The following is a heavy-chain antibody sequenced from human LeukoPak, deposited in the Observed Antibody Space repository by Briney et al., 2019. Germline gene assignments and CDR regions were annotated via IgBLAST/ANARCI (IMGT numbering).Heavy chain of an antibody. CDR2: IYYSGST. Sequence: SETLSLTCTVSGGSISSSSYYWGWIRQPPGKGLEWIGSIYYSGSTYYNPSLKSRVTISVDTSKNQFSLKLSSVTAADTAVYYCARGLVRGVIGYWGQGTLVTVSS. CDR3: ARGLVRGVIGY. CDR1: GGSISSSSYY. D-gene: IGHD3-10*01. J-gene: IGHJ4*02. V-gene: IGHV4-39*07.